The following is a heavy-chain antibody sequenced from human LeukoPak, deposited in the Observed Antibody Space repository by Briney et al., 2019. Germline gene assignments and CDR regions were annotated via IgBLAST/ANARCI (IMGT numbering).Heavy chain of an antibody. D-gene: IGHD4-23*01. CDR1: EDSISFYS. J-gene: IGHJ6*03. CDR3: ARGGVTRYYYYYMDV. V-gene: IGHV4-39*01. CDR2: IYYSGST. Sequence: KPSETLSLTCTVSEDSISFYSWSWIRQRPGKGLEWSGSIYYSGSTYYNPSLKSRVTISVDTSKNQFSLKLSSVTAADTAVYYCARGGVTRYYYYYMDVWGKGTTVTASS.